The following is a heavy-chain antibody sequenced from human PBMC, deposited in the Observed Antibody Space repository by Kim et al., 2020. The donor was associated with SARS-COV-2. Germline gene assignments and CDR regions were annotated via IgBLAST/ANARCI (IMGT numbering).Heavy chain of an antibody. V-gene: IGHV3-23*01. D-gene: IGHD3-10*01. Sequence: GGSLILSCAASAFSFNTYAMSWVRQAPGKGLEWVSTISDRGTGRYYADSVKGRFTISRDNSKNTLYPQMNTLRAEDTAVYFCAGWFETRTHSYYYGMDVWGQGTTVTVSS. J-gene: IGHJ6*02. CDR2: ISDRGTGR. CDR1: AFSFNTYA. CDR3: AGWFETRTHSYYYGMDV.